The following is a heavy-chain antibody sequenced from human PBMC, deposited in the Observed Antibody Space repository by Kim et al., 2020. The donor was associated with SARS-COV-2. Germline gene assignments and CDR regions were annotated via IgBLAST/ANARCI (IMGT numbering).Heavy chain of an antibody. J-gene: IGHJ4*02. D-gene: IGHD6-13*01. Sequence: DGSETYYVDSGKGRFTISRDNAENSLYLQMDSLRAEDTAVYFCGRDYSDWGQGTLVTVSS. CDR2: DGSET. V-gene: IGHV3-7*01. CDR3: GRDYSD.